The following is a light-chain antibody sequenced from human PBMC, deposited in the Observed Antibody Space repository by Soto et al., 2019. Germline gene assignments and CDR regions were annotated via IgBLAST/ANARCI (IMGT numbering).Light chain of an antibody. Sequence: QSALTQPASVSGSPGQSITISCTAISSDVSDYRYVSWYQQHPGKVPKLIIYEVNNRPSGISNRFSGSRSANTASLTISGLQAEDEAHYYCTSYTGDSTYVFGTGTKLTVL. J-gene: IGLJ1*01. CDR2: EVN. CDR3: TSYTGDSTYV. CDR1: SSDVSDYRY. V-gene: IGLV2-14*01.